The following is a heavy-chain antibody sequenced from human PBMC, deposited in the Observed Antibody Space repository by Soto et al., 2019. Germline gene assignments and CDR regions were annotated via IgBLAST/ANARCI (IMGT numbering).Heavy chain of an antibody. J-gene: IGHJ4*02. V-gene: IGHV1-24*01. CDR3: AADRKIVGTIGAFDF. Sequence: ASVKVSCKVPENTLTELTIDWLRQAPGKGLEWMGRSAPEEGEPIYPQKFQGRVSMTEDPSTDTAYMELTSLRSEDTAVYFYAADRKIVGTIGAFDFWGQGTLVTVPQ. CDR2: SAPEEGEP. D-gene: IGHD1-26*01. CDR1: ENTLTELT.